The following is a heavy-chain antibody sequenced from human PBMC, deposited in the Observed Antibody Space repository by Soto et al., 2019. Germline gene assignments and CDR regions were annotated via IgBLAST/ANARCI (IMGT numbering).Heavy chain of an antibody. CDR2: ISGSGGST. J-gene: IGHJ4*02. CDR1: GFTFSSYA. Sequence: GGSLRLSCAASGFTFSSYAMSWVRQAPGKGLEWVSAISGSGGSTYYADSVKGRFTISRDNSKNTLYLQMNSLKAEDTAVYYCTKEPSSVGANTYDYWGQGTLVTVSS. V-gene: IGHV3-23*01. CDR3: TKEPSSVGANTYDY. D-gene: IGHD1-26*01.